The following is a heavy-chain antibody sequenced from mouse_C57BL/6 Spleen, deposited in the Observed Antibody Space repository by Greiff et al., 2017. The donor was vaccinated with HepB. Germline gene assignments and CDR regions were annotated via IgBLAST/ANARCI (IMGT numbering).Heavy chain of an antibody. Sequence: QVHVKQSGAELAKPGASVKLSCKASGYTFTSYWMHWVKQRPGQGLEWIGYINPSSGYTKYNQKFKDKATLTADKSSSTAYMQLSSLTYEDSAVYYCARLEVRVYYFDYWGQGTTLTVSS. CDR2: INPSSGYT. D-gene: IGHD2-13*01. CDR3: ARLEVRVYYFDY. CDR1: GYTFTSYW. J-gene: IGHJ2*01. V-gene: IGHV1-7*01.